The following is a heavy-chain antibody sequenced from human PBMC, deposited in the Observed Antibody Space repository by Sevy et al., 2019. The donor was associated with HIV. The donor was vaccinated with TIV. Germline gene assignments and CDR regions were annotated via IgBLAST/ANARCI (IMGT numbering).Heavy chain of an antibody. V-gene: IGHV3-48*03. CDR2: ITNSGSAE. Sequence: GGSLRLSCAASGFTFSSYEMNWVRQAPGKGLEWVSYITNSGSAEYYSDSVRGRFTISRDNSKNTLYLQMNSLRGDDTAVYYCAKNTAAVGTGGFDHWGQGALVTVSS. D-gene: IGHD6-13*01. CDR3: AKNTAAVGTGGFDH. CDR1: GFTFSSYE. J-gene: IGHJ4*02.